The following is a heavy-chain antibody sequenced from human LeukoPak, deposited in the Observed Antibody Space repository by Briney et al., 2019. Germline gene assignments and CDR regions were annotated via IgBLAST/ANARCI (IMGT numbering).Heavy chain of an antibody. D-gene: IGHD3-10*01. CDR2: IGSSGGAT. V-gene: IGHV3-64D*06. Sequence: PGESLRLSCSASGFTFSDSGMHWVRQAPGKGLEYVSSIGSSGGATYYEDSVKARFTISRDNSKNTLYLQMSSLRAEDTAVYYCVKGFGVIPGYWGQGTLVTVSS. J-gene: IGHJ4*02. CDR3: VKGFGVIPGY. CDR1: GFTFSDSG.